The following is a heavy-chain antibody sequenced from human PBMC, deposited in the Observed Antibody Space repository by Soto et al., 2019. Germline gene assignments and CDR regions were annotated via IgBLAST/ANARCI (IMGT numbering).Heavy chain of an antibody. CDR2: IKQDGSEK. V-gene: IGHV3-7*05. D-gene: IGHD5-18*01. J-gene: IGHJ4*02. Sequence: VQLVESGGGLVQPGGSLRVSCETSGFSFSDYWMSWVRQAPEKGMEWVANIKQDGSEKNYVDSVKGRFTISRDNAKSSVYLQMNSLRGEDTAVYHCAAGRWMVRYWGLGTLVTVSS. CDR3: AAGRWMVRY. CDR1: GFSFSDYW.